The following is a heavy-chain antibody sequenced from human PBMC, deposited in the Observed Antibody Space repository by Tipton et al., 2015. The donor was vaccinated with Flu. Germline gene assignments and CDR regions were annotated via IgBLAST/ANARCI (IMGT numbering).Heavy chain of an antibody. CDR2: IYHSGST. D-gene: IGHD1-14*01. CDR1: GYSIGSGYF. Sequence: TLSLTCAVSGYSIGSGYFWGWIRQPHGKGLEWIGSIYHSGSTFYNPSLKSRVTISLDTSKNQFSLKLHAVTAADTAVYYCARDHEWRNRYFDLWGRGTLVAVSS. V-gene: IGHV4-38-2*02. CDR3: ARDHEWRNRYFDL. J-gene: IGHJ2*01.